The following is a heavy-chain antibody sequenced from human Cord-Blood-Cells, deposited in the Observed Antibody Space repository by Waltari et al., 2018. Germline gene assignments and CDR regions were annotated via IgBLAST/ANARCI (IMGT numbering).Heavy chain of an antibody. V-gene: IGHV4-39*01. D-gene: IGHD3-3*01. CDR3: ARQPYDFWSGYYLDY. Sequence: SYYWGWIRQPPGKGLEWIGSIYYSGSTYYNPSLKSRVTISVDTSKNQFSLKLSSVTAADTAVYYCARQPYDFWSGYYLDYWGQGTLVTVSS. J-gene: IGHJ4*02. CDR1: SYY. CDR2: IYYSGST.